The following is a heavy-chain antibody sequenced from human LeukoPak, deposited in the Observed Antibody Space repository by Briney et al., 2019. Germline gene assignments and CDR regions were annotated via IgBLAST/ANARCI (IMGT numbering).Heavy chain of an antibody. CDR1: GFTVSSNY. D-gene: IGHD3-16*01. J-gene: IGHJ4*02. CDR3: GGEGGGSFHFDY. CDR2: IYAGGST. V-gene: IGHV3-66*01. Sequence: GGSLRLSCAASGFTVSSNYMSWVRQAPGKGLELVSVIYAGGSTYYADSVEGRFTISRDNSKNTLYLQMNSLRAEDTAGYYCGGEGGGSFHFDYWGQGTLVTVSS.